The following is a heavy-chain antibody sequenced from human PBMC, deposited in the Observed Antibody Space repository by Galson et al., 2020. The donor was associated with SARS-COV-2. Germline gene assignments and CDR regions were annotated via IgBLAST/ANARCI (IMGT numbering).Heavy chain of an antibody. CDR3: AKGRAHAWNDWGHFEN. D-gene: IGHD1-1*01. CDR2: VSHDGSNT. V-gene: IGHV3-30*18. J-gene: IGHJ4*02. CDR1: GFSFTNCG. Sequence: GESLKISCAASGFSFTNCGMHWVRQGPGKGLEWVAFVSHDGSNTYYADSVKGRFTIPRDNSNNTLNLQMNNLRPEDTSIYFCAKGRAHAWNDWGHFENWGQGILVTVSS.